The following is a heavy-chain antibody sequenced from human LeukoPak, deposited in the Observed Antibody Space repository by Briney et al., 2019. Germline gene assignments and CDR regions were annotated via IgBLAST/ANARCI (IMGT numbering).Heavy chain of an antibody. CDR2: IYSSGST. Sequence: SETLSLTCTVSGGSISSYYWSWIRQPPGKGLEWIGYIYSSGSTNYNPSLKSRLTMSVDTSKNQFSLNLRFVTAADTAVFYCARGFEYSTSSRLGYYYFYMDVWGIGTTVTVSS. CDR1: GGSISSYY. CDR3: ARGFEYSTSSRLGYYYFYMDV. J-gene: IGHJ6*03. V-gene: IGHV4-59*08. D-gene: IGHD6-6*01.